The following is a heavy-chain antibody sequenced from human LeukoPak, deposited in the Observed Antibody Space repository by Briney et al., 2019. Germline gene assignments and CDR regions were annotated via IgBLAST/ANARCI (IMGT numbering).Heavy chain of an antibody. J-gene: IGHJ4*02. CDR3: ARLPARGYSGYDWYYFDY. CDR2: IYYSGST. V-gene: IGHV4-61*08. D-gene: IGHD5-12*01. CDR1: GGSISSGDYY. Sequence: SETLSLTCTVSGGSISSGDYYWSWIRQPPGKGLEWIGYIYYSGSTNYNPSLKSRVTISVDTSKNQFSLKLSSVTAADTAVYYCARLPARGYSGYDWYYFDYWGQGTLVTVSS.